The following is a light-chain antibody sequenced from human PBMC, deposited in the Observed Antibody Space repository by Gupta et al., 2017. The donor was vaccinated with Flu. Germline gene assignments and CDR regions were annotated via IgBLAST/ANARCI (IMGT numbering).Light chain of an antibody. J-gene: IGKJ4*01. V-gene: IGKV3D-20*01. CDR3: QQYGDSDT. CDR1: QKVRSNF. CDR2: GAS. Sequence: PVFLSLSPGERAILSCGASQKVRSNFFAWYQQKAGLAPRLLIYGASSRAGGIPDRFSGSGSGTDFTLTISSLEHEDSAVYYGQQYGDSDTFGGGTTVDIK.